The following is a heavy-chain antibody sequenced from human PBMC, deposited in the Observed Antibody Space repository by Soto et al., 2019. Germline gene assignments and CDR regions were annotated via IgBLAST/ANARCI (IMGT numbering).Heavy chain of an antibody. Sequence: QVQLVQSGSEVKKPGSSVRVSCKTSGDTFSIYTISWVRQAPGQGLEWMGRVLPFLDITSYSQRFQGRVTITADRSTTTDYMELTSLRSEDKAVYYCARDRDNSNWPNFDSWGQGTLVTVSS. V-gene: IGHV1-69*02. D-gene: IGHD6-13*01. CDR1: GDTFSIYT. CDR3: ARDRDNSNWPNFDS. CDR2: VLPFLDIT. J-gene: IGHJ4*02.